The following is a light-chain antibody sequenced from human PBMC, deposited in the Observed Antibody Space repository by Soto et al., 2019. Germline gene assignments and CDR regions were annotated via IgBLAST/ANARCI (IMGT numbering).Light chain of an antibody. CDR3: SSYTSSLTPYV. J-gene: IGLJ1*01. Sequence: QSALTQPASVSGSPGQSITISCTGTITDIGAYNYVSWYQQHPGKAPKLLIYGVSSRPSGVSNRFSGSKSGNAAYLTISGLQADDVAKYYCSSYTSSLTPYVSGPGTKVTV. CDR1: ITDIGAYNY. CDR2: GVS. V-gene: IGLV2-14*01.